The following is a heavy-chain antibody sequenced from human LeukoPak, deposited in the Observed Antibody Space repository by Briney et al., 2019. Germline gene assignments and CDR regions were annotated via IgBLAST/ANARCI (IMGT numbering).Heavy chain of an antibody. V-gene: IGHV3-15*01. Sequence: GGSLRLSCAAPGFTFSEAWMSWVRQAPGMGLEWVGRIKSKTDGGTTDYAAPVKGRFTISRDDSKTTLYLQINSLKTEDTAVYYCTADMPASSRAADYWGQGTLVTVSS. CDR2: IKSKTDGGTT. J-gene: IGHJ4*02. D-gene: IGHD2-15*01. CDR3: TADMPASSRAADY. CDR1: GFTFSEAW.